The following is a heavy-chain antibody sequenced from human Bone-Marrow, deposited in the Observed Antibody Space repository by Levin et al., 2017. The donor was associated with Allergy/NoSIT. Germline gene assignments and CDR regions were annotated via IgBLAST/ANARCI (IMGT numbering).Heavy chain of an antibody. CDR1: GAVFSHYA. D-gene: IGHD2-15*01. Sequence: ASVKVSCKVSGAVFSHYALSWVRQTPGQGLEWLGGIIPTFGTATYAQKFQGRVSITADESTTTAYMELSSLTSEDTAVYFCARGTIIAAINHYFDPWGQGTLVTVSS. CDR2: IIPTFGTA. V-gene: IGHV1-69*13. J-gene: IGHJ5*02. CDR3: ARGTIIAAINHYFDP.